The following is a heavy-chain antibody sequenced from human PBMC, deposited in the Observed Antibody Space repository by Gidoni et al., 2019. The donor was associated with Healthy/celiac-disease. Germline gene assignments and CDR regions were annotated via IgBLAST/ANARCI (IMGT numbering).Heavy chain of an antibody. CDR2: ISWNSGSI. CDR3: AKDVGDILTGYFDY. D-gene: IGHD3-9*01. V-gene: IGHV3-9*01. J-gene: IGHJ4*02. CDR1: GFTFDDYA. Sequence: EVQLVESGGVLVQPGRSLRLSCAASGFTFDDYAMHWVRQAPGKGLGWVSGISWNSGSIGYADSVKGRFTISRDNAKNSLYLQMNSLRAEDTALYYCAKDVGDILTGYFDYWGQGTLVTVSS.